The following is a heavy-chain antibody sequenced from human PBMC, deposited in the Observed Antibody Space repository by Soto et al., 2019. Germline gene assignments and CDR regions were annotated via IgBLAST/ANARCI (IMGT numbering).Heavy chain of an antibody. CDR1: GSTFSSYW. CDR3: ARGYCSSTSCLMPYYYYYMDV. CDR2: IKQDGSEK. Sequence: PGGSLRLSCAASGSTFSSYWMSWVRQAPGKGLEWVANIKQDGSEKYYVDFVKGRFTISRDNAKNSLYLQMNSLRAEDTAVYYFARGYCSSTSCLMPYYYYYMDVSGKGTTVTVSS. J-gene: IGHJ6*03. D-gene: IGHD2-2*01. V-gene: IGHV3-7*01.